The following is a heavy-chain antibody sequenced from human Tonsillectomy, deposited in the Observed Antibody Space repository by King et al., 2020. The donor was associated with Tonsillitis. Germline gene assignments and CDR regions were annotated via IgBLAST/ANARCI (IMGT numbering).Heavy chain of an antibody. CDR2: IDPSDSLS. CDR1: GYSFTNYW. D-gene: IGHD6-13*01. Sequence: EGQLVQSGAEVKKPGESLRISCRGSGYSFTNYWITWVRQVPGRGLEWLGNIDPSDSLSNNSPSSQGHVTISVDKSISTAYLQWTSLEAPDTAIYYCARLAPGGEAAAWLSWFDPWGQGTVVTVSS. CDR3: ARLAPGGEAAAWLSWFDP. V-gene: IGHV5-10-1*01. J-gene: IGHJ5*02.